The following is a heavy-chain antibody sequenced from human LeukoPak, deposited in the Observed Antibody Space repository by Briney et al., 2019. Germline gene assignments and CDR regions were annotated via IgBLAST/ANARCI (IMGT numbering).Heavy chain of an antibody. CDR3: AKVHSGSYIGYFDL. CDR2: IARDGTA. Sequence: SETLSLTCTVFNYSIRGGFFWGWIRQSPGRGLEWIGIIARDGTAYSNQSLKSRLTISVDTSRNQVSLRLTSVTAADTATYYCAKVHSGSYIGYFDLWGRGTVVSVSS. D-gene: IGHD1-26*01. J-gene: IGHJ2*01. CDR1: NYSIRGGFF. V-gene: IGHV4-38-2*02.